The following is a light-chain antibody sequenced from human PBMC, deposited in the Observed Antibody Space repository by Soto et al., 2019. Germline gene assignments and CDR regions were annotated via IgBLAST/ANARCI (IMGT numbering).Light chain of an antibody. CDR2: GAS. CDR1: QSVSSN. V-gene: IGKV3-11*01. J-gene: IGKJ5*01. Sequence: EIVLPQSPATMSVSPGESATLSGRASQSVSSNLAWYQQKPGQAPRLLIYGASSRATGIPDRFSGSGSGADFTLTISSLEPEDFAVYYCQKSSNWPHITVGKGTRLEIK. CDR3: QKSSNWPHIT.